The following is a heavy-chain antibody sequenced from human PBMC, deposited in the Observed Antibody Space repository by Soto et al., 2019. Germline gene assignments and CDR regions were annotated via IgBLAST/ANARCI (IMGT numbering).Heavy chain of an antibody. J-gene: IGHJ4*02. V-gene: IGHV3-23*01. CDR3: ATVHSTSRSFDY. CDR2: TGLNGRTT. Sequence: VGSLRLSCAASGFTFSMSAMTWVGQAPGKGLEWVSTTGLNGRTTYYADSVKGRFTVSRDNSKNTLDLHMSSLRAEDTAVYYCATVHSTSRSFDYWGQGTLVTVSS. CDR1: GFTFSMSA. D-gene: IGHD6-6*01.